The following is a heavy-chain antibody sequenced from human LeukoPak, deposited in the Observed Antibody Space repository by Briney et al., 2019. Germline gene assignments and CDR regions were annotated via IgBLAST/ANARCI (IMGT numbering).Heavy chain of an antibody. D-gene: IGHD2-21*02. V-gene: IGHV4-31*03. J-gene: IGHJ4*02. Sequence: PSETLSLTCTVSGGSISSGGYSWSWIRQHPGKGLEWIGYIYYSGSTYYNPSLKSRVTISVDTSKNQFSLKLSSVTAADTAVYYCAGLFCGGDCFDYWGQGTLVTVSS. CDR2: IYYSGST. CDR3: AGLFCGGDCFDY. CDR1: GGSISSGGYS.